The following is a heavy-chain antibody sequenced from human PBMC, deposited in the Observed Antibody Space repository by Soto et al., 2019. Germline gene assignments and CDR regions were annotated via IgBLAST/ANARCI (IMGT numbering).Heavy chain of an antibody. Sequence: QVQLQQWGAGLLKPSETLSLTCAVYGGSFSGYYWSWIRQPPGKGLEWIGEINHSGSTNYNPSLKSRVTISVDTSKNQCSLKLSSVTAADTAVYYCARGDLYYDILTGPHYFDYWGQGTLVTVSS. D-gene: IGHD3-9*01. V-gene: IGHV4-34*01. J-gene: IGHJ4*02. CDR3: ARGDLYYDILTGPHYFDY. CDR1: GGSFSGYY. CDR2: INHSGST.